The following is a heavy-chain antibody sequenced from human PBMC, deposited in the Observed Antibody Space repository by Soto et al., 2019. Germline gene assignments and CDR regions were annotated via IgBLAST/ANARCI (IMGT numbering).Heavy chain of an antibody. D-gene: IGHD6-13*01. Sequence: EVQLVESGGDLVQPGGSLRLSCAASGFTFTSSWMAWVRLAPGNGLEWVANIDQDGSETNYVDSVKGRFTISRDNAKNSLFLQMNSLRAEDTAFYDCARYAAFNRFDYWSQGTLVTVSS. CDR1: GFTFTSSW. CDR3: ARYAAFNRFDY. CDR2: IDQDGSET. J-gene: IGHJ4*02. V-gene: IGHV3-7*01.